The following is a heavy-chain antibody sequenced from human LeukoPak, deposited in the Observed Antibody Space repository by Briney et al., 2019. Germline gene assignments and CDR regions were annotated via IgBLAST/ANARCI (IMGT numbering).Heavy chain of an antibody. CDR1: GYSFTSYW. CDR3: ARHDILTGLPRCYYGMDV. CDR2: IDPSDSYT. V-gene: IGHV5-10-1*01. D-gene: IGHD3-9*01. J-gene: IGHJ6*04. Sequence: GESLKISCKGSGYSFTSYWISWVRQMPGKGLEWMGRIDPSDSYTNYSPSFQGHVTISADKSISTAYLQWSSLKASDTAMYYCARHDILTGLPRCYYGMDVWGKGTTVTVSS.